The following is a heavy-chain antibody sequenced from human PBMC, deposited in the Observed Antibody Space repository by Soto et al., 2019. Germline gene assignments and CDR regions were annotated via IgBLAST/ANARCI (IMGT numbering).Heavy chain of an antibody. CDR1: GASISGFY. D-gene: IGHD1-1*01. CDR3: VRDGTKTLRDWFDP. CDR2: IYATGTT. V-gene: IGHV4-4*07. Sequence: SETLSLTCTVSGASISGFYWSWIRKSAGKGLEWIGRIYATGTTDYNPSLKSRVMMSVDTSKKQFSLKLRPVTAADTAVYYCVRDGTKTLRDWFDPWGQGISVTVSS. J-gene: IGHJ5*02.